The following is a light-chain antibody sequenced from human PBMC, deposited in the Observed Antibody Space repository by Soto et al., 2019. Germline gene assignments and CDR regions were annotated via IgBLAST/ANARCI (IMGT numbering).Light chain of an antibody. J-gene: IGLJ2*01. Sequence: QSALTQPASVSGSPGQSITISCTGTSSDVGGYNYVSWYQQHPDKAPKLMIYDVSNRPSGVSNRFSGSKSGNTASLTISGLQAEDEADYYCSSYTGSSTVLFGGGTKLTV. V-gene: IGLV2-14*01. CDR3: SSYTGSSTVL. CDR1: SSDVGGYNY. CDR2: DVS.